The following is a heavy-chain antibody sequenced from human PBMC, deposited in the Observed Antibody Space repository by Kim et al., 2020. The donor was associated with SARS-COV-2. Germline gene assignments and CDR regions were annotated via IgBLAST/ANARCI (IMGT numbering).Heavy chain of an antibody. Sequence: GGSLRLSCAASGFTFSSYAMHWVRQAPGKGLEWVAVISYDGSNKYYADSVKGRFTISRDNSKNTLYLQMNSLRAEDTAVYYCARGGPYTSSWGGDYWGQGTLVTVSS. D-gene: IGHD6-13*01. J-gene: IGHJ4*02. CDR1: GFTFSSYA. V-gene: IGHV3-30*04. CDR2: ISYDGSNK. CDR3: ARGGPYTSSWGGDY.